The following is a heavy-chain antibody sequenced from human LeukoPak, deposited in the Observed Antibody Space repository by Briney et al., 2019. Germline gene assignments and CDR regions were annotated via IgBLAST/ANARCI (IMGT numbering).Heavy chain of an antibody. CDR1: GYTFTSYG. V-gene: IGHV1-18*01. Sequence: ASVKVSCKASGYTFTSYGISWVRQAPGQGLEWMGWISAYNGNTNYAQKLQGRVTMTTDTSTSTAYMELSSLRSEDTAVYYCARACGGGSCRRNWFDPWGQGTLVTVSS. CDR3: ARACGGGSCRRNWFDP. D-gene: IGHD2-15*01. CDR2: ISAYNGNT. J-gene: IGHJ5*02.